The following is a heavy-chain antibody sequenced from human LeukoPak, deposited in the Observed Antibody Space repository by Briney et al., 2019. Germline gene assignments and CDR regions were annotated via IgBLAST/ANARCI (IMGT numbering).Heavy chain of an antibody. V-gene: IGHV3-23*01. CDR1: GFTFSIYG. Sequence: PGGSLRLSCAASGFTFSIYGMSWVRQAPGKGLEWVSAIRTGGDSTYYADSVKGRFTISRDNSKNTLYLQMNSLRAEDTAVYYCAKGDYKSWFDPWGQGTLVTVSS. J-gene: IGHJ5*02. CDR2: IRTGGDST. D-gene: IGHD4-11*01. CDR3: AKGDYKSWFDP.